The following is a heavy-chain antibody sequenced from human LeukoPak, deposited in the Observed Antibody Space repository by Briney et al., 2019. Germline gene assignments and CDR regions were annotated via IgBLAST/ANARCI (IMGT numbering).Heavy chain of an antibody. J-gene: IGHJ4*02. CDR1: GYTFTGYY. Sequence: ASVKVSCKASGYTFTGYYMHWVRQAPGRGLEWMGRINPNSGGTNYAQKFQGRVTMTGDTSISTAYMELSRLRSDDTAVYYCAAYSSSWYPRFDYWGQGTLVTVSS. CDR3: AAYSSSWYPRFDY. CDR2: INPNSGGT. V-gene: IGHV1-2*06. D-gene: IGHD6-13*01.